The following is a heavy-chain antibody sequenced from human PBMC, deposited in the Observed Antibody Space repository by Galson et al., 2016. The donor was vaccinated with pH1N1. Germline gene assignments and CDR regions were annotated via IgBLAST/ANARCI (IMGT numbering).Heavy chain of an antibody. Sequence: ETLSLTCAVSGDSIGRHYNWGWVRQPPGKGLEWIGSVSHRGNTFYNPSLKSRVTIFIDTPKNQFSLNLNSVTAADMAVYYCVRHFEEFIGSCFDFWGQGALVSVSS. CDR3: VRHFEEFIGSCFDF. V-gene: IGHV4-38-2*01. CDR2: VSHRGNT. D-gene: IGHD1-26*01. J-gene: IGHJ4*02. CDR1: GDSIGRHYN.